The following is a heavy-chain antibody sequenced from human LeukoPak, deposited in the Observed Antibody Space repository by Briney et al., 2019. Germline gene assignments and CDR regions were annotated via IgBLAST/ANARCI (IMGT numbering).Heavy chain of an antibody. Sequence: AATLSLTWTDSGGSVNSVVYDWNWIRKHPGKGLEWIGYIYYSGSTNYNPSLKSRVTISVDTSKNQFSLKLTSLTAADTAVYYCAREDSSGYLGYWGQGTLVTVSS. CDR3: AREDSSGYLGY. V-gene: IGHV4-61*08. CDR2: IYYSGST. J-gene: IGHJ4*02. D-gene: IGHD3-22*01. CDR1: GGSVNSVVYD.